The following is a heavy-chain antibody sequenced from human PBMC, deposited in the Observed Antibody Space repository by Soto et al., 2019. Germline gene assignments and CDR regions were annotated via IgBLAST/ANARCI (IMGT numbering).Heavy chain of an antibody. CDR3: ARAIGPTVFDY. J-gene: IGHJ4*02. D-gene: IGHD3-22*01. V-gene: IGHV3-13*04. CDR2: IGTAGDT. CDR1: GFTFSSYD. Sequence: EVQLVESGVGLVQPGGSLRLSCSASGFTFSSYDMHWVRQGPGKGLEWVSAIGTAGDTNYAGSVKGRFTISRENAKNSLYLQMNSLRAGDTAIYFCARAIGPTVFDYWGQGTLVTVSS.